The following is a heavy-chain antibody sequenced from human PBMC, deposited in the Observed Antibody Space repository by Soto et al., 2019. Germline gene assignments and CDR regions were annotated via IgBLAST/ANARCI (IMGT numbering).Heavy chain of an antibody. D-gene: IGHD3-3*01. CDR1: GYTFTSYA. Sequence: ASVKVSCKASGYTFTSYAMHWVRQAPGQRLEWMGWINAGNGNTKYSQKFQGRVTITRDTSASTAYMELSSLRSEDTAVYYCARDGSASVLRFLQWLLGYYFDYWGQGTLVTVYS. V-gene: IGHV1-3*01. CDR2: INAGNGNT. CDR3: ARDGSASVLRFLQWLLGYYFDY. J-gene: IGHJ4*02.